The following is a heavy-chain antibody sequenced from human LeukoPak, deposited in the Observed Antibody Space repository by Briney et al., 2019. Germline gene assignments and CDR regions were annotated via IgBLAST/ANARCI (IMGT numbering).Heavy chain of an antibody. CDR3: ARGLRDSSSWWGWFDL. D-gene: IGHD6-19*01. CDR1: GGSISSNNW. V-gene: IGHV4-4*02. J-gene: IGHJ5*02. Sequence: SGTLSLTCAVSGGSISSNNWWSWVRQSPGKGLEWIGEIHHSGSTNYNPSLKSRVTMSVDASKNQFSLKVTSVTAADTAVYFCARGLRDSSSWWGWFDLWGQGTLVVVSA. CDR2: IHHSGST.